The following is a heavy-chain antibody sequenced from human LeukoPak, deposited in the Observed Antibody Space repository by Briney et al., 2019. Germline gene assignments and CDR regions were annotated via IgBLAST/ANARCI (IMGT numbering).Heavy chain of an antibody. CDR1: GYTFTSYG. CDR2: INPNSGGT. Sequence: ASVKVSCKASGYTFTSYGISWVRQAPGQGLEWMGWINPNSGGTNYAQKFQGRVTMTRDTSISTAYMELSRLRSDDTAVYYCARDTDRGYSGYDPILDYWGQGTLVTVSS. V-gene: IGHV1-2*02. CDR3: ARDTDRGYSGYDPILDY. J-gene: IGHJ4*02. D-gene: IGHD5-12*01.